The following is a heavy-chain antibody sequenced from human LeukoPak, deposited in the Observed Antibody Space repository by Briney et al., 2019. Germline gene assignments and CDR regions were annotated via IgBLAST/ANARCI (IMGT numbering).Heavy chain of an antibody. D-gene: IGHD6-13*01. Sequence: SETLSLTCAVYGGSFSGYYWSWIRQPPGKGLEWIGEINHSGSTNYNPSLKSRVTISVDTSKNQFSLKLSSVTAADTAVYYCARGQRGNRSRQQLAAIYFQHWGQGTLVTVSS. V-gene: IGHV4-34*01. CDR3: ARGQRGNRSRQQLAAIYFQH. CDR2: INHSGST. CDR1: GGSFSGYY. J-gene: IGHJ1*01.